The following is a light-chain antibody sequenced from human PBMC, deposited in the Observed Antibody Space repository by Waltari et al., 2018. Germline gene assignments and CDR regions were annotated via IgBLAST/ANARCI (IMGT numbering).Light chain of an antibody. J-gene: IGKJ1*01. Sequence: DIQMTQSPSSLSASVGDRVTITCRASQNIINYLNWYQQIPGKAPKILIYTASSLKNGVPSRFSGSGSGTDFTLTISSLQPEDFATYYCQQSYNLPRTFGQGTKVEIE. CDR1: QNIINY. CDR3: QQSYNLPRT. CDR2: TAS. V-gene: IGKV1-39*01.